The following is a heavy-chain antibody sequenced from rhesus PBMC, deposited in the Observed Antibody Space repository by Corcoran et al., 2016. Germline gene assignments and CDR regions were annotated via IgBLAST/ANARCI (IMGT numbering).Heavy chain of an antibody. V-gene: IGHV4-165*02. D-gene: IGHD6-31*01. CDR2: VGGSRGSP. J-gene: IGHJ4*01. CDR3: ARKDSSGWYFDY. CDR1: GGSIRGYH. Sequence: QVQLQESGPGLVKPSETLSLTCAVSGGSIRGYHWNWFRKPPGQGLEWFGYVGGSRGSPYYNPSLKSRVTISTDTSKNQFSLKLSSVTAADTAVYYCARKDSSGWYFDYWGQGVLVTVSS.